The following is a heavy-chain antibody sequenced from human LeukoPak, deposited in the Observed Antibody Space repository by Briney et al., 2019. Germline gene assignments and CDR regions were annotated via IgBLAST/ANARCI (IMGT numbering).Heavy chain of an antibody. Sequence: SETLSLTCAVYGGSFSGYYWSWIRQPPGKGLEWIGEINHSGSTNYNPSLKSRVTISVDTSKNQFSLKLGSVTAADTAVYYCARVRWRSRSIDYWGQGTLVTVSS. D-gene: IGHD1-26*01. J-gene: IGHJ4*02. V-gene: IGHV4-34*01. CDR3: ARVRWRSRSIDY. CDR2: INHSGST. CDR1: GGSFSGYY.